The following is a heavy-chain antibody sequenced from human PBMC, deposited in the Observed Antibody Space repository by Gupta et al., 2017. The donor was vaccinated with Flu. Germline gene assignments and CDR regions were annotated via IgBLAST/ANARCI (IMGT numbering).Heavy chain of an antibody. D-gene: IGHD6-19*01. Sequence: QVQLQESGPGLVKPSETLSLTCTVSGGSISSHYWRWIRQPAGKGLEWIGRIYTSGSTNYNPSLKSRVTMSVDTSKTQFSLKLSSVTAADTAVYYCASQGRAVAGTPLACDIWGQGTMVTVSS. V-gene: IGHV4-4*07. CDR1: GGSISSHY. CDR2: IYTSGST. J-gene: IGHJ3*02. CDR3: ASQGRAVAGTPLACDI.